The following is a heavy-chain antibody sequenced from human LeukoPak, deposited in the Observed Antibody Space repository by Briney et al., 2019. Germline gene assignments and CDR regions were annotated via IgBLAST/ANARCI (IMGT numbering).Heavy chain of an antibody. CDR3: ARFSLPMIVVVI. CDR1: GGSISSGSYY. V-gene: IGHV4-61*02. D-gene: IGHD3-22*01. J-gene: IGHJ4*02. CDR2: IYTSGST. Sequence: SETLSLTCTVSGGSISSGSYYWSWIRQPAGKGLEWIGRIYTSGSTNYNPSLKSRVTISVDTSKNQFSLKLSSVTAADTAVYYCARFSLPMIVVVIWGQGTLVTVSS.